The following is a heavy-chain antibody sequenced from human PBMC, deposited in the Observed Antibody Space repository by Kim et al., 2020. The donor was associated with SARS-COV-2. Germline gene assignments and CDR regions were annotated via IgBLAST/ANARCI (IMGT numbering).Heavy chain of an antibody. J-gene: IGHJ4*02. V-gene: IGHV4-59*11. CDR3: ARGGYFAGGGSFFDY. CDR2: VIHSGSA. D-gene: IGHD2-8*02. Sequence: SETLSLTCTVSGVSITSHYWTWIRQPPGKGLEWIGNVIHSGSANYNPSLKSRVTMSVDTSKNQLSLQLSSMTAADTAVYYCARGGYFAGGGSFFDYCGQG. CDR1: GVSITSHY.